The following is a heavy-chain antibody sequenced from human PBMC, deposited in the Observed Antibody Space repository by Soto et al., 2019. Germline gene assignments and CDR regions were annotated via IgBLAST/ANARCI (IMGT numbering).Heavy chain of an antibody. CDR1: GFTFSSYW. CDR3: ARDDTSPHYDFWSGYLVDY. Sequence: GSLRLSCAASGFTFSSYWMHWVRQAPGKGQVWVSRINSDGSSTSYADSVKGRFTISRDNAKNTLYLQMNSLRAEDTAVYYCARDDTSPHYDFWSGYLVDYWGQGTLVTVPQ. D-gene: IGHD3-3*01. V-gene: IGHV3-74*01. J-gene: IGHJ4*02. CDR2: INSDGSST.